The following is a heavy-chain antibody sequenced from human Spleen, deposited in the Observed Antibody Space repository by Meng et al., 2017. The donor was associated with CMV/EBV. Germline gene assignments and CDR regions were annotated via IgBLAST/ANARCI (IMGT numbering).Heavy chain of an antibody. Sequence: ASVKVSCKASGYTFTSYGISWVRQAPGQGLEWMGWISAYNGNTNYAQKLQGRVTMTEDTSTDTAYMELSSLRSEDTAVYYCATLLGYCSSTSCYTSSNWFDPWGQGTLVTVSS. CDR2: ISAYNGNT. D-gene: IGHD2-2*01. CDR3: ATLLGYCSSTSCYTSSNWFDP. J-gene: IGHJ5*02. V-gene: IGHV1-18*01. CDR1: GYTFTSYG.